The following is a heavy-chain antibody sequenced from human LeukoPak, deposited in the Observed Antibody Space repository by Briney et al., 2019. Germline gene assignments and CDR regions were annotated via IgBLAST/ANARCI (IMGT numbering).Heavy chain of an antibody. J-gene: IGHJ4*02. CDR1: GFTFSSYW. CDR2: IKQDGSEK. V-gene: IGHV3-7*01. CDR3: ARGGGYAWDY. D-gene: IGHD5-12*01. Sequence: GGSLRLSCAASGFTFSSYWMSWVRQAPGKGLEWVANIKQDGSEKYYVDSVRGRFTISRDNARNSLYLQMNSLRADDTAVYYCARGGGYAWDYWGQGTLVTVSS.